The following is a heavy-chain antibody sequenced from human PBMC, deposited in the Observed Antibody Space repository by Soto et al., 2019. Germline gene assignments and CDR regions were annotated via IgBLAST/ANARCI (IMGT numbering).Heavy chain of an antibody. V-gene: IGHV4-30-2*01. J-gene: IGHJ3*02. D-gene: IGHD4-17*01. CDR2: IYHSGST. CDR1: GGSISSGGYS. Sequence: QLQLQESGSGLVKPSQTLSLTCAVAGGSISSGGYSWNWIRRPPGKGLEWIGYIYHSGSTYYNPSLKSRVTISLDRSKDQFSLKLSSVTAADTAVYYCATMTTLTTRAIDIWGQGTMVTVSS. CDR3: ATMTTLTTRAIDI.